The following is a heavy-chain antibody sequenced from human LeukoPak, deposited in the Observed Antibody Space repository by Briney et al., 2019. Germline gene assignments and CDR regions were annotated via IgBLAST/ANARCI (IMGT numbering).Heavy chain of an antibody. D-gene: IGHD1-1*01. J-gene: IGHJ4*02. CDR2: VNEDGSAK. Sequence: GGSLRLSCVVSGLTFSNYWMIWVRQAPGKGLESVAIVNEDGSAKYYLDSVKGRFTISRDNARNSLYLEMNSLRAEDTAVYYCARDYWRSIDHWGQGTLVAVSS. CDR1: GLTFSNYW. CDR3: ARDYWRSIDH. V-gene: IGHV3-7*01.